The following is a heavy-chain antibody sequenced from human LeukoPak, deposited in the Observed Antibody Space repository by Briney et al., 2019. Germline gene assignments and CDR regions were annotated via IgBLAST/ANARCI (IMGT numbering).Heavy chain of an antibody. D-gene: IGHD3-16*01. CDR3: AREWGYYDY. CDR1: GFTFSSYG. J-gene: IGHJ4*02. CDR2: ISYDGSNK. V-gene: IGHV3-30*03. Sequence: GGSLRLSCAASGFTFSSYGMHWVRQAPGKGLEWVAVISYDGSNKYYADSVKGRFTISRDNSKNTLYLQMNSLRAEDTAVYYCAREWGYYDYWGQGTLVTVSS.